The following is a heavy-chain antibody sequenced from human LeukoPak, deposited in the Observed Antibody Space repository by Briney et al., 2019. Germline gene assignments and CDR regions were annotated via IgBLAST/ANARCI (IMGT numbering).Heavy chain of an antibody. CDR2: IYYSGST. Sequence: SSETLSLTCAVYGGSFSGYYWSWIRQPPGKGLEWIGYIYYSGSTNYNPSLKSRVTISVDTSKNQFSLKLSSVTAADTAVYYCARSLKVGATPWGPAGWFDPWGQGTLVTVSS. J-gene: IGHJ5*02. D-gene: IGHD1-26*01. CDR3: ARSLKVGATPWGPAGWFDP. V-gene: IGHV4-59*01. CDR1: GGSFSGYY.